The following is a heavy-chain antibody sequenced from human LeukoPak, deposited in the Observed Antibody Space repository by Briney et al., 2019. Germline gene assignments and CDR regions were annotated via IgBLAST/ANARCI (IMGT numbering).Heavy chain of an antibody. V-gene: IGHV4-39*01. CDR2: IYYSGGT. CDR3: ARNASDSGTSYFDY. CDR1: GGSISSGTYY. Sequence: SETLSLTCTVSGGSISSGTYYWGWIRQPPGKGLEWIGSIYYSGGTSYNPSLKSRVTISVDTSKNQFSLKLDSVTAADTAVYYCARNASDSGTSYFDYWGQGTLVTVSS. D-gene: IGHD1-26*01. J-gene: IGHJ4*02.